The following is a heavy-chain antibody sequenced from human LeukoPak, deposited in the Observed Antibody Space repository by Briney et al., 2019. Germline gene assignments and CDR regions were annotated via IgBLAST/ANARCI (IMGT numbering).Heavy chain of an antibody. CDR2: ISAYNGNT. J-gene: IGHJ5*02. CDR1: GYTFTSYG. Sequence: GASVKVSCKASGYTFTSYGISWVRQAPGQGLEWMGWISAYNGNTNYAQKLQGRVTMTTDTSTSTAYMELRSLRSDDTAVYYCARANPPRYYDFWSGYSNWFDPWGQGTLVTVSS. CDR3: ARANPPRYYDFWSGYSNWFDP. V-gene: IGHV1-18*01. D-gene: IGHD3-3*01.